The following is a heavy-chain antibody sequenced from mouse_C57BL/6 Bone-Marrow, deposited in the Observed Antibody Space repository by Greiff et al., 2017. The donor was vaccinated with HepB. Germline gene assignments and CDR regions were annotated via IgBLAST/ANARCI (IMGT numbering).Heavy chain of an antibody. J-gene: IGHJ4*01. Sequence: VQLQQPGAELVKPGASVKMSCKASGYTFTSYWLTWVKQRPGQGLEWIGDIYPGSGSTNYNEKFKSKATLTVDTSSSTAYMQLSSLTSEDSAVYYCALDGYPPYYAMDYWGQGTSVTVSS. CDR2: IYPGSGST. CDR1: GYTFTSYW. CDR3: ALDGYPPYYAMDY. D-gene: IGHD2-3*01. V-gene: IGHV1-55*01.